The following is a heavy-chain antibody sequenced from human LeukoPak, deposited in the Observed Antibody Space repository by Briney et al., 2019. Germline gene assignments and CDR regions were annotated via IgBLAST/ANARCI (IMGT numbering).Heavy chain of an antibody. CDR1: GYTFTSYY. Sequence: ASVKVSCKASGYTFTSYYMHWVRQAPGQGLEWMGIINPSGGSTSYAQKFQGRVTITRDMSTSTVYMELSSLRSEDTAVYYCARDRRGTLDYWGQGTLVTVSS. V-gene: IGHV1-46*01. CDR2: INPSGGST. CDR3: ARDRRGTLDY. D-gene: IGHD3-10*01. J-gene: IGHJ4*02.